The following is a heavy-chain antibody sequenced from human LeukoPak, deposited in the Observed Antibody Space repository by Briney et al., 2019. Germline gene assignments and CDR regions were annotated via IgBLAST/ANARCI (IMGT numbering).Heavy chain of an antibody. CDR3: ARDQDRCSSTSCPYYYYGMDA. V-gene: IGHV3-30-3*01. J-gene: IGHJ6*02. Sequence: PGGSLRLSCAASGFTFSSYAMHWVRQAPGKGLEWVAVISYDGSNKYYADSVKGRFTISRDNSKNTLYLQMNSLRAEDTAVYYCARDQDRCSSTSCPYYYYGMDAWGQGTTVTVSS. CDR1: GFTFSSYA. D-gene: IGHD2-2*01. CDR2: ISYDGSNK.